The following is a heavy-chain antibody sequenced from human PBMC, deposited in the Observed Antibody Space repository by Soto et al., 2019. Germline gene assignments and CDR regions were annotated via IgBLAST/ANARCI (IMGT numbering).Heavy chain of an antibody. CDR3: ARGRGSGGSYYYYYGMDV. Sequence: QVQLQQWGAGLLKPSETLSLTCAVYGGSFSGYYWSWIRQPPGKGLEWLGEINHSGSTNYNPSLKSRVTISVDTSKHQFSLKLSSVTAADTAVYYCARGRGSGGSYYYYYGMDVWGQGTTVTVSS. CDR2: INHSGST. J-gene: IGHJ6*02. V-gene: IGHV4-34*01. D-gene: IGHD6-19*01. CDR1: GGSFSGYY.